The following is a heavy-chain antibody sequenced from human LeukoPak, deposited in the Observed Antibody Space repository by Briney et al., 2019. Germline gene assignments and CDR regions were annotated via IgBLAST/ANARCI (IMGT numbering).Heavy chain of an antibody. CDR2: IYYSGST. D-gene: IGHD2/OR15-2a*01. V-gene: IGHV4-39*01. Sequence: SETLSLTCTVSGGSISSSSYYWGWIRQPPGKGLEWIGSIYYSGSTYYNPSLKSRVTISVDTSKNQFSLKLSSVTAADTAVYYCARRQAVNSVITSANWFDPWGQGTLVTVSS. CDR1: GGSISSSSYY. J-gene: IGHJ5*02. CDR3: ARRQAVNSVITSANWFDP.